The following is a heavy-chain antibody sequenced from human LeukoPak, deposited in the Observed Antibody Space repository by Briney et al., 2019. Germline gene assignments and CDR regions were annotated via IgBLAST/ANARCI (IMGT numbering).Heavy chain of an antibody. CDR2: MNPNSGNT. CDR3: ARTYRTGRIYYFDY. Sequence: ASVKVSCKASGYTFTSYDINWVRQATGQGLEWMGWMNPNSGNTGYAQKFQGRVTITRNTSISTAYMELSSLRSEDTAVYYCARTYRTGRIYYFDYWGQGTLVTVSS. CDR1: GYTFTSYD. D-gene: IGHD1-14*01. J-gene: IGHJ4*02. V-gene: IGHV1-8*03.